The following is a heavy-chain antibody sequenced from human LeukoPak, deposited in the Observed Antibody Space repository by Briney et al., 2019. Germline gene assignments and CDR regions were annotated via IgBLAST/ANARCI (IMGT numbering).Heavy chain of an antibody. CDR1: GGSVRSGSNY. CDR2: SYYSGTT. CDR3: ARASGFGDYGY. J-gene: IGHJ4*02. D-gene: IGHD4-17*01. V-gene: IGHV4-61*01. Sequence: SETLTLTCTVSGGSVRSGSNYWSWIRQPPGKGLEWIGHSYYSGTTNYNPSLKSRVTISVDTSKSQSSLKLSSVTAADTAVYYCARASGFGDYGYWGQGTLLTVSS.